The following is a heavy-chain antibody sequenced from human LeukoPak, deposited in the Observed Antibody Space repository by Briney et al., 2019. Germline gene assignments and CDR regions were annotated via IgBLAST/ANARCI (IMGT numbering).Heavy chain of an antibody. V-gene: IGHV4-59*01. CDR1: GGSISIYY. Sequence: PSETLSLTCSVSGGSISIYYWTWIRQIPGKGLEWIGYIYYTGTTNYNPLFESRATISVDTSKNQFSLKLTSVTAADTAVYFCARGEDFERYYLAYWGQGTLVTVSS. CDR2: IYYTGTT. J-gene: IGHJ4*02. CDR3: ARGEDFERYYLAY. D-gene: IGHD3-9*01.